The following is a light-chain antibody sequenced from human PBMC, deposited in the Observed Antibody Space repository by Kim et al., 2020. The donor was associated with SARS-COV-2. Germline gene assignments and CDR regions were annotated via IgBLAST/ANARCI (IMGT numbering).Light chain of an antibody. CDR2: DSS. CDR1: QDIRRF. V-gene: IGKV1-33*01. CDR3: QQYDGLPLI. Sequence: ASVGDRVTITCQASQDIRRFLNWFQQKPGQAPKLLIYDSSNLQTGVPSRFSGSGSGTDFTFTIRSLQSEDIATYYCQQYDGLPLIFGGGTKVDIK. J-gene: IGKJ4*01.